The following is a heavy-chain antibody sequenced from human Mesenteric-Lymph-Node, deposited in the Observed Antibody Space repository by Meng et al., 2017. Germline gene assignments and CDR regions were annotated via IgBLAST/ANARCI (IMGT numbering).Heavy chain of an antibody. J-gene: IGHJ4*02. CDR1: GGTFSSYT. D-gene: IGHD6-19*01. CDR2: ITPTLGTA. CDR3: ARAGQSLPIDY. V-gene: IGHV1-69*08. Sequence: QGQLLPSGAEGKKPGSSVKVSCKAAGGTFSSYTISWVRQAPGQGLEWMGRITPTLGTANYAQMSQGRVTITADKSTSTDYMELSSLSSEDTVVYYCARAGQSLPIDYWGQGTLVTVSS.